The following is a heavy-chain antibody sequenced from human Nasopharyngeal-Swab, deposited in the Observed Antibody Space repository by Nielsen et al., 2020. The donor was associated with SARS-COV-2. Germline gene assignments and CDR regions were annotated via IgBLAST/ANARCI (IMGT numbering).Heavy chain of an antibody. CDR1: GGSFSGYY. Sequence: LRLSCAVYGGSFSGYYWSWIRQPPGKGLEWIGEINHSGSTNYNPSLKSRVTISVDTSKNQFSLKLSSVTAADTAVYYCARETYCSSTSCSPPDAFDIWGQGTMVTVSS. CDR2: INHSGST. V-gene: IGHV4-34*01. CDR3: ARETYCSSTSCSPPDAFDI. D-gene: IGHD2-2*01. J-gene: IGHJ3*02.